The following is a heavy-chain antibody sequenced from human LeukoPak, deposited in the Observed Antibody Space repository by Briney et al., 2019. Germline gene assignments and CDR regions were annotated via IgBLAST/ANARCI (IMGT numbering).Heavy chain of an antibody. CDR3: ARVVRDGSGYNYYFDY. Sequence: TSETLSLTCTVSGGSISRIIYYWGWIRQPPGKGLEWIGSIYYTGSTYYTPSLRSRVTISVDTSKNQFSLKLSAVTAADTGVYYCARVVRDGSGYNYYFDYWGQGTLVTVSS. J-gene: IGHJ4*02. CDR2: IYYTGST. CDR1: GGSISRIIYY. V-gene: IGHV4-39*01. D-gene: IGHD3-22*01.